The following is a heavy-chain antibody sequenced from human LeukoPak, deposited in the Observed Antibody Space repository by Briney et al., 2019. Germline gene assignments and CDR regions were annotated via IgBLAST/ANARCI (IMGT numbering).Heavy chain of an antibody. V-gene: IGHV3-33*01. CDR1: GFTFSSYG. Sequence: PGGSLRLSCAASGFTFSSYGMHWVRHAPGKGLERVAVICYDGSIKYYADSVKGRFTVSRDNSKNTVYLEVNSLRAEDTAVYNCARDSGYSPGSYGMDVWGQGTTVTVSS. D-gene: IGHD5-18*01. J-gene: IGHJ6*02. CDR2: ICYDGSIK. CDR3: ARDSGYSPGSYGMDV.